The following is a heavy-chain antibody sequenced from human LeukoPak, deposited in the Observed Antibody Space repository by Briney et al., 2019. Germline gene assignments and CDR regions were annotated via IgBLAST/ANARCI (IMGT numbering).Heavy chain of an antibody. Sequence: GGSLRLSCAASGFTFSSYAMSWVRQAPGKGLEWVSAISGSGGSTYYADSVKGRFTISRDNSKNTLYQQMNSLRAEDTAVYYCAKLRKVPYDSSGLYYFDYWGQGTLVTVSS. CDR2: ISGSGGST. CDR3: AKLRKVPYDSSGLYYFDY. CDR1: GFTFSSYA. V-gene: IGHV3-23*01. J-gene: IGHJ4*02. D-gene: IGHD3-22*01.